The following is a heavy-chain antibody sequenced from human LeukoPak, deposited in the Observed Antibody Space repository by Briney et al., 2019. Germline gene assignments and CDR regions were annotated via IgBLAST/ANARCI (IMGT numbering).Heavy chain of an antibody. Sequence: ASVKVSCKTSGYTFTGYYIHWVRQAPGQGLEWMGWINPNSGDTNYAQKFQGRVTMTRDTSISTAYMELSRLRSDDTAVYYCARGTTVTTIIDWGQGTLVTVSS. CDR2: INPNSGDT. V-gene: IGHV1-2*02. J-gene: IGHJ4*02. CDR1: GYTFTGYY. D-gene: IGHD4-17*01. CDR3: ARGTTVTTIID.